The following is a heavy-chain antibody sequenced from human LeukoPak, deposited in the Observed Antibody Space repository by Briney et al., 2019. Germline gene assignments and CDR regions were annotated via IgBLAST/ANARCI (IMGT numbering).Heavy chain of an antibody. J-gene: IGHJ6*02. D-gene: IGHD3-22*01. CDR3: ARLSSGYLYYYGMDV. Sequence: SVKVSCKASVGTFSSYAISWVRQAPGQGLDWMGGIIPIFGTANYAQKFQGRVTITADESTSTAYMELSSLRSEDTAVYYCARLSSGYLYYYGMDVWGQGTTVTVSS. CDR2: IIPIFGTA. CDR1: VGTFSSYA. V-gene: IGHV1-69*13.